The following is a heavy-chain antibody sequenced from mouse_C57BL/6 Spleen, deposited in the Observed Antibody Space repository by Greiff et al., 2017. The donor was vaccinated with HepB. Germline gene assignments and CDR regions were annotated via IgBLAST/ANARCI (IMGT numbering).Heavy chain of an antibody. Sequence: EVMLVESGGGLVKPGGSLKLSCAASGFTFSSYAMSWVRQTPEKRLEWVATISDGGSYTYYPDNVKGRFTISRDNAKNNLYLQMSHLKSEDTAMYYCAREGITTVVAYYFDYWGQGTTLTVSS. D-gene: IGHD1-1*01. V-gene: IGHV5-4*01. CDR1: GFTFSSYA. CDR2: ISDGGSYT. CDR3: AREGITTVVAYYFDY. J-gene: IGHJ2*01.